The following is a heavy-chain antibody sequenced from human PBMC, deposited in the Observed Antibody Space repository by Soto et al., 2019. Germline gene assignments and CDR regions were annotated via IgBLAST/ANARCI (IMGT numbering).Heavy chain of an antibody. CDR2: IYYSGST. Sequence: TSETLSLTCTVSGGSISSYYWSWIRQPPGKGLEWIGYIYYSGSTNYNPSLKSRVTISVDTSKNQFSLKLSSVTAADTAVYYCARDHYYDSSGYPRWFDPWGQGTLVTVSS. V-gene: IGHV4-59*01. CDR3: ARDHYYDSSGYPRWFDP. J-gene: IGHJ5*02. D-gene: IGHD3-22*01. CDR1: GGSISSYY.